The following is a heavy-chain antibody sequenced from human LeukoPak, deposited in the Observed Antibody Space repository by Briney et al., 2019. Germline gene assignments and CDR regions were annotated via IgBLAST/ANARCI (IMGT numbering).Heavy chain of an antibody. J-gene: IGHJ4*02. CDR1: GYTFTGYY. CDR3: ARDRTNTVDPFDY. CDR2: INPSGGRI. Sequence: GASVKVSCKASGYTFTGYYMHWVRQSPGQGLEWMGMINPSGGRINYAQNFQGRVTMTRDTSTSTVYMELSSLRSEDTAVYYCARDRTNTVDPFDYWGQGTLVTVSS. V-gene: IGHV1-46*01. D-gene: IGHD4-23*01.